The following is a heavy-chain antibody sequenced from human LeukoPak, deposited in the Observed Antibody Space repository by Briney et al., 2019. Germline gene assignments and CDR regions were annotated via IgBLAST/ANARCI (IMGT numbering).Heavy chain of an antibody. CDR1: GGSVSSGSYY. CDR2: IYYSGST. Sequence: SETLSLTCTVSGGSVSSGSYYWSWIRQPPGKGLEWIGYIYYSGSTNYNPSLKSRVTISVDTSKNQFSLKLSSATAADTAVYYCARMAVVATIGGYYFDYWGQGTLVTVSS. CDR3: ARMAVVATIGGYYFDY. V-gene: IGHV4-61*01. D-gene: IGHD5-12*01. J-gene: IGHJ4*02.